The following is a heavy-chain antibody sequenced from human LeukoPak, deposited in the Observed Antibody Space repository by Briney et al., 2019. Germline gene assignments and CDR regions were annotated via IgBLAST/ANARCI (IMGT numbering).Heavy chain of an antibody. V-gene: IGHV3-53*01. Sequence: GGSLRLSCAASGFTVSSNYMSWVRQAPGKGLEWVSVIYSGGSTYYADSVKGRFTISRDNSKNTLYLQMNSLRAEDTAVYYCARSRDSSGYYGLDYWGQGTLVTVSS. CDR1: GFTVSSNY. CDR3: ARSRDSSGYYGLDY. J-gene: IGHJ4*02. CDR2: IYSGGST. D-gene: IGHD3-22*01.